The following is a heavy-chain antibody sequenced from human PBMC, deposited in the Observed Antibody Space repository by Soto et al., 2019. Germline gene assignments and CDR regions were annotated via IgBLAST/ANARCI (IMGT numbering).Heavy chain of an antibody. J-gene: IGHJ6*02. V-gene: IGHV3-30*18. Sequence: QVQLVESGGGVVQPGTSLRLSCAASGFTFSNYGMHWVRQTPGKGLEWVALLLSDGSNKYYADSVKGRFTISRDNSKNTLYLEVSSLRAEDTAVYYCAKSRDAYNFYFYYGMDVWGQGTSVTVSS. D-gene: IGHD1-1*01. CDR1: GFTFSNYG. CDR2: LLSDGSNK. CDR3: AKSRDAYNFYFYYGMDV.